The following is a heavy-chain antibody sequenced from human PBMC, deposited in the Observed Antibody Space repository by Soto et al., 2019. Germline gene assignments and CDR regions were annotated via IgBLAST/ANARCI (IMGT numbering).Heavy chain of an antibody. CDR1: GGSISSGGYS. J-gene: IGHJ6*02. D-gene: IGHD5-12*01. Sequence: SETLSLTCAVSGGSISSGGYSWSWIRQPPGKGLEWIGYIYHSGSTYYNPSLKSRVTISVDRSKNQFSLKLSSVAAADTAVYYCARRRGFPYYYGMDVWGQGTTVTVSS. CDR3: ARRRGFPYYYGMDV. V-gene: IGHV4-30-2*01. CDR2: IYHSGST.